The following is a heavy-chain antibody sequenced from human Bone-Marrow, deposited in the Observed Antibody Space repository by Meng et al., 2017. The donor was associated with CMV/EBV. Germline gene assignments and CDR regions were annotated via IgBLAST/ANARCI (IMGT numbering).Heavy chain of an antibody. CDR3: ARDRMIVLGYGMDD. J-gene: IGHJ6*02. Sequence: GGSRRLSCAASGFTFMSYAMHCVRQTPGKGLEWVAVVSYDGKNKYYADSVKGRFTISRDNSKSTLYLQMNSLRAEDTAVYYCARDRMIVLGYGMDDWGQGTKVTVSS. CDR2: VSYDGKNK. D-gene: IGHD3-22*01. CDR1: GFTFMSYA. V-gene: IGHV3-30*04.